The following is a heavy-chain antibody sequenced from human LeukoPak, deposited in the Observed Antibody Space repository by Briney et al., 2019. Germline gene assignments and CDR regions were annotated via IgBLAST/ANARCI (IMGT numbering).Heavy chain of an antibody. CDR3: ARGSRDGYKSY. Sequence: ASVKVSCTASGYTFTSYAMHWVRQAPGQRLEWMGWINAGNGNTKYSQKFQGRVTITRDTSASTAYMELSSLRSEDTAVYYCARGSRDGYKSYWGQGTLVTVSS. D-gene: IGHD5-24*01. CDR2: INAGNGNT. J-gene: IGHJ4*02. CDR1: GYTFTSYA. V-gene: IGHV1-3*01.